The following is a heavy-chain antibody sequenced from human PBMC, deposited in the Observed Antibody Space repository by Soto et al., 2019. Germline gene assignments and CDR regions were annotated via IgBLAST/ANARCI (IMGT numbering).Heavy chain of an antibody. Sequence: PSETLSLTCTVSGGSIGSYYWSWIRQPPGKGLEWIGYIYYSGSTNYNPSLKSRVTISVDTSKNQFSLKLSSVTAADTAVYYCARTTIVVVVAATHVWFDPWGQGTLVTVSS. CDR3: ARTTIVVVVAATHVWFDP. J-gene: IGHJ5*02. V-gene: IGHV4-59*08. CDR2: IYYSGST. D-gene: IGHD2-15*01. CDR1: GGSIGSYY.